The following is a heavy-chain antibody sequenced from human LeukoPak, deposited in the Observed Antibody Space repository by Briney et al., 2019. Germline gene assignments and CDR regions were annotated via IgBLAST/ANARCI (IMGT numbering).Heavy chain of an antibody. CDR1: GGTFSSYA. CDR3: ARGDVSDAFDI. J-gene: IGHJ3*02. CDR2: IIPIFGSA. D-gene: IGHD3-16*01. V-gene: IGHV1-69*01. Sequence: SVKVSCKASGGTFSSYAISWVRQAPGQGLEWMGGIIPIFGSANYAQKFQGRVTITADESSSTAYMELSSLRSEDTAVYYCARGDVSDAFDIWGQGTMVTVSS.